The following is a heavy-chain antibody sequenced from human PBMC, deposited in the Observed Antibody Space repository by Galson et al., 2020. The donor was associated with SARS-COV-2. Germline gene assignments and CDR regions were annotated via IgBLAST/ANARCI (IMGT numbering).Heavy chain of an antibody. CDR2: IHSTGST. CDR3: ARSHDSSGNAVDI. D-gene: IGHD3-22*01. J-gene: IGHJ3*02. Sequence: SETLSLTCTVSDGSISSGSYYWSWIRQPAGKELEWIGRIHSTGSTNYNPSLKSRVTISVDTSKNQFSLRLSSVTAADTAVYYCARSHDSSGNAVDIWGQGTMVTVSS. V-gene: IGHV4-61*02. CDR1: DGSISSGSYY.